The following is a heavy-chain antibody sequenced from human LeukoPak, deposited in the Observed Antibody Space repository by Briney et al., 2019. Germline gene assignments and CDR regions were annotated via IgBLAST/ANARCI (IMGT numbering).Heavy chain of an antibody. Sequence: GGSLRLSCAASGFTFSSYAMHWVRQAPGKGLEWVAVISYDGSNKYYADSVKGRFTISRDNSKNTLYLQMNSLRAEDTAVYYCARDLGVVVVAALDYWGQGTLVIVSS. CDR2: ISYDGSNK. CDR3: ARDLGVVVVAALDY. V-gene: IGHV3-30-3*01. J-gene: IGHJ4*02. CDR1: GFTFSSYA. D-gene: IGHD2-15*01.